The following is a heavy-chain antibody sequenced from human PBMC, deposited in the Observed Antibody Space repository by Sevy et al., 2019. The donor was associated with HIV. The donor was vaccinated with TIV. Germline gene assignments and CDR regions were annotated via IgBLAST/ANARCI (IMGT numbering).Heavy chain of an antibody. CDR3: ARRFYDSTGYPQYLFDY. Sequence: GESLKISCRASGYRFRSYWIAWVRQVPGKGLEWMGIIYPDDSDIRYSPSLQGQVTISVDKSISTAYLQWSSLEASDTAMYFCARRFYDSTGYPQYLFDYWGQGTLVTVSS. J-gene: IGHJ4*02. D-gene: IGHD3-22*01. CDR2: IYPDDSDI. V-gene: IGHV5-51*01. CDR1: GYRFRSYW.